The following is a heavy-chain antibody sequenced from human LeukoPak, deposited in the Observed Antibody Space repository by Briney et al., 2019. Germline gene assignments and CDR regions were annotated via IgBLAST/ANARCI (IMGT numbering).Heavy chain of an antibody. CDR3: AKGKVNHDGAFDF. D-gene: IGHD1-14*01. V-gene: IGHV3-23*01. Sequence: PGGSLRLSCAASGFSFSSYAMSLVRQAPGKGLEWVSGISAGGATTHYADSVKGRFTMSRDNSKKTVYLQMNSLRAEDTAIYYCAKGKVNHDGAFDFWGQGTMVTVSS. CDR2: ISAGGATT. CDR1: GFSFSSYA. J-gene: IGHJ3*01.